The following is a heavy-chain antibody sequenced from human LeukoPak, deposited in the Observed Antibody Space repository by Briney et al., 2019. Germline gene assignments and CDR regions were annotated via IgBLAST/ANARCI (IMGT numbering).Heavy chain of an antibody. CDR1: GFTFRSYA. V-gene: IGHV3-23*01. J-gene: IGHJ4*02. D-gene: IGHD6-6*01. Sequence: GGSLRLSCGASGFTFRSYAMSGVREARGKAVEWVSSISGSGVSTYYEDSVKGRFTISRDNSKTTLYLQMNSLRAEETAVYYCAKVGSSGLFDYWGQGTLVTVSS. CDR2: ISGSGVST. CDR3: AKVGSSGLFDY.